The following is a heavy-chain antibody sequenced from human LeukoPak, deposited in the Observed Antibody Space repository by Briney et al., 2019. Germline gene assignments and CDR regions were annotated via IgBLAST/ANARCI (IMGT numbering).Heavy chain of an antibody. J-gene: IGHJ6*02. CDR1: GDSISSYY. V-gene: IGHV4-4*07. CDR2: IYTSGST. CDR3: AREPMVRGVLSYYYYGMDV. Sequence: SETLSLTCTVSGDSISSYYWSWIRQPAGKGLEWIGRIYTSGSTNYNPSLKSRVTMSVDTSKNQFSLKLSSVTAADTAVYYCAREPMVRGVLSYYYYGMDVWGQGTTVTVSS. D-gene: IGHD3-10*01.